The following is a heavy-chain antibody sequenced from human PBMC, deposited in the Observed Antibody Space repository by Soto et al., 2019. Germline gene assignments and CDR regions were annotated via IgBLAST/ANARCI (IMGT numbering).Heavy chain of an antibody. J-gene: IGHJ6*02. CDR3: AKDGGYYYDSSGYSYYYYGMDV. Sequence: PGGSLRLSCAASGFTFSSYGMHWVRQAPGKGLEWVAVISYDGSNKYYADSVKGRFTISRDNSKNTLYLQMNSLRAEDTAVYYCAKDGGYYYDSSGYSYYYYGMDVWGQGTTVTVSS. CDR2: ISYDGSNK. V-gene: IGHV3-30*18. CDR1: GFTFSSYG. D-gene: IGHD3-22*01.